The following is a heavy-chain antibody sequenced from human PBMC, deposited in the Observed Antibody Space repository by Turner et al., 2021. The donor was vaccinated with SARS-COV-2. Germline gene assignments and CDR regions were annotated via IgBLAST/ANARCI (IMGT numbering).Heavy chain of an antibody. CDR2: INSDGSST. J-gene: IGHJ6*02. Sequence: EVQLVESGGGLVQPGGSLRLSCAASGFTFSSYWMHWVRQAPGKGLVWVSRINSDGSSTSYADSGKGRFTISRDNAKNTLYLQMNSLRAEDTAVYYCARAVAVAGKPYYYYGMDVWGQGTTVSVSS. D-gene: IGHD6-19*01. V-gene: IGHV3-74*01. CDR3: ARAVAVAGKPYYYYGMDV. CDR1: GFTFSSYW.